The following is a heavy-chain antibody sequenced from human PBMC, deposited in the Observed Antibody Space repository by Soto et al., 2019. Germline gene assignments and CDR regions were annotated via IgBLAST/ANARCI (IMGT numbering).Heavy chain of an antibody. J-gene: IGHJ4*02. CDR1: GGSIGTRNYY. D-gene: IGHD6-19*01. V-gene: IGHV4-39*01. CDR3: ARHYSSGWDSFDY. Sequence: QLQLQESGPGLVKPSETLSLTCNVSGGSIGTRNYYWAWIRQPPGKGLEWIGSLYYSGSTYSNPSLKSRVTISVDTSKNQFSLKVTSVTAADTAVDYCARHYSSGWDSFDYWGQGTPVTVSS. CDR2: LYYSGST.